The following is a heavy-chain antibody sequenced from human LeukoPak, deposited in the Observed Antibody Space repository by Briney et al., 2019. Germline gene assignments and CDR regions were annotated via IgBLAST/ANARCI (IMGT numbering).Heavy chain of an antibody. CDR2: INPNSGGT. CDR1: GYTFTGYY. D-gene: IGHD3-3*01. V-gene: IGHV1-2*04. CDR3: ARGFAYYDFWSGSPAFDY. Sequence: ASVKVSCKASGYTFTGYYMHWVRQAPGQGLEWMGWINPNSGGTNFAQKFQGWVTMTRDTSISTAYMELSRLRSDDTAVYYCARGFAYYDFWSGSPAFDYWGQGTLVTVSS. J-gene: IGHJ4*02.